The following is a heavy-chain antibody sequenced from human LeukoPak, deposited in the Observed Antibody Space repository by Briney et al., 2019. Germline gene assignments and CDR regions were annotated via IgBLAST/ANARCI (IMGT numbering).Heavy chain of an antibody. V-gene: IGHV3-30*18. CDR2: ISYDGSTK. Sequence: PGRSLRLSCAASGXIFSTHGVHWVRQAPGKGLEWVSLISYDGSTKYYADSVEGRFTISRDNSKSTLYLQLNSLRVEDTAVYYCAKDRHFYGAGTYYNLDYWGQGTLVTVSS. CDR1: GXIFSTHG. CDR3: AKDRHFYGAGTYYNLDY. J-gene: IGHJ4*02. D-gene: IGHD3-10*01.